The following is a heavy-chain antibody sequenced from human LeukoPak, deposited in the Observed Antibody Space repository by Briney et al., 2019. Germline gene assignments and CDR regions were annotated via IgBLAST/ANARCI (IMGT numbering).Heavy chain of an antibody. V-gene: IGHV1-46*01. D-gene: IGHD2-8*02. CDR3: AREESGGYFDY. Sequence: ASVNVSCKASGYTFTSYYMHWVRQAAGQGLEWMGVSNPSGVGTNYAQKFQGRVTRTRDTSTTTVYMEMSSLTSEDTAVYYCAREESGGYFDYWGQGTLVTVSS. CDR2: SNPSGVGT. CDR1: GYTFTSYY. J-gene: IGHJ4*02.